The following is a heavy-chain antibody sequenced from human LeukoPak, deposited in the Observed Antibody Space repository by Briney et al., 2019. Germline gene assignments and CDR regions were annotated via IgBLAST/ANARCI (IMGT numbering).Heavy chain of an antibody. D-gene: IGHD4-23*01. CDR2: INHSGST. Sequence: SETLSLTCTVSGGSISSGSYYWSWIRQPAGKGLEWIGEINHSGSTNYNPSLKSRVTISVDTSKNQFSLKLSSVTAADTAVYYCARSAIDYGGNSVYSFDYWGQGTLVTVSS. V-gene: IGHV4-61*10. J-gene: IGHJ4*02. CDR1: GGSISSGSYY. CDR3: ARSAIDYGGNSVYSFDY.